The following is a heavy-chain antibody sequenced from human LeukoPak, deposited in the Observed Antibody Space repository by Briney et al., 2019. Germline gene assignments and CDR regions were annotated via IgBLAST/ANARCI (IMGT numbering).Heavy chain of an antibody. CDR1: GYTFTSYG. CDR2: ISAYNGNT. CDR3: AREGGYCSGGSCHRHFDY. D-gene: IGHD2-15*01. V-gene: IGHV1-18*01. Sequence: GASVKVSCKASGYTFTSYGISWVRQAPGQGLEWMGWISAYNGNTNYAQKLQGRVTMTTDTSTSTAYMELRSLRSDDTAVYYCAREGGYCSGGSCHRHFDYWGQGTLVTVSS. J-gene: IGHJ4*02.